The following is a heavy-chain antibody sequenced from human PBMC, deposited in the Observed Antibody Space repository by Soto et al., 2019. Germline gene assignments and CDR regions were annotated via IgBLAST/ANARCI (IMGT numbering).Heavy chain of an antibody. CDR2: ISAYNGNT. CDR1: GYTFTSYG. J-gene: IGHJ4*02. D-gene: IGHD4-17*01. V-gene: IGHV1-18*01. Sequence: ASVKVSCKASGYTFTSYGISWVRQAPGQGLEWMGWISAYNGNTNYAQKLQGRVTMTTDTSTSTAYMELRSLRSDDTAVYYCARDWYYSDYASYYFDYWGQGTLVTVSS. CDR3: ARDWYYSDYASYYFDY.